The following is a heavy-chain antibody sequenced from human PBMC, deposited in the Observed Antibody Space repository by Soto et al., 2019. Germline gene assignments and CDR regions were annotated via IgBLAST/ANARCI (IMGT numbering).Heavy chain of an antibody. V-gene: IGHV1-18*01. CDR3: ARTWYYESRPFPSDY. J-gene: IGHJ4*02. D-gene: IGHD3-16*01. CDR1: NDRFIDYG. CDR2: ISGFTGDT. Sequence: QVQLVQSGAEVKKPGASVKVSCKASNDRFIDYGISWVRQAPGQGLEWMGWISGFTGDTSYAHNLQDRVNITTDTPTGTAYMELRSLRSDDTAVYYCARTWYYESRPFPSDYWGQGTLVTVSS.